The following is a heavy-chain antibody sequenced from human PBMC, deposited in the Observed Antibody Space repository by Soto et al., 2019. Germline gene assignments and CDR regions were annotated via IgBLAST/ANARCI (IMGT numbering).Heavy chain of an antibody. V-gene: IGHV3-53*01. D-gene: IGHD7-27*01. CDR3: AREETGDWYFDL. Sequence: GGSLRLSCAASGFTVSSNYMSWVRQAPGKGLEWVSVIYSGGSTYYADSVKGRFTISRDNSKNTLYLQMNSLRAEDTAVYYCAREETGDWYFDLWGRGTLVTVSS. J-gene: IGHJ2*01. CDR2: IYSGGST. CDR1: GFTVSSNY.